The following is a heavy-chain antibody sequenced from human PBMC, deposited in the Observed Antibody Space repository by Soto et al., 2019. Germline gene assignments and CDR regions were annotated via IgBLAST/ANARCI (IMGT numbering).Heavy chain of an antibody. CDR2: IIPIFGTA. D-gene: IGHD3-22*01. CDR1: GGTLSSYA. V-gene: IGHV1-69*13. Sequence: GASVKVSCKASGGTLSSYAISWVRQAPGQGLEWMGWIIPIFGTANYAQKFQDRVTITADESTSTDYMELSSLRSEDTAVYYCARTYYYDSSGYDDYYYYYGMDVWGQGTTVTVSS. CDR3: ARTYYYDSSGYDDYYYYYGMDV. J-gene: IGHJ6*02.